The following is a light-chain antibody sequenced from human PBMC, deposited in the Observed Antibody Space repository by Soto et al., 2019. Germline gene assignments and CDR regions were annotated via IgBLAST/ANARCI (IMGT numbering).Light chain of an antibody. CDR2: GSS. CDR3: QQYGSSPPYT. Sequence: EIVLTQSPGTLSLSPGERATLSCRASQSVSGSYLAWYQQKPGQSPRLLIYGSSDRATGIPDRFSGSGSGTDFTLTISRVEPEDFAVYYCQQYGSSPPYTFGQGTKREI. CDR1: QSVSGSY. J-gene: IGKJ2*01. V-gene: IGKV3-20*01.